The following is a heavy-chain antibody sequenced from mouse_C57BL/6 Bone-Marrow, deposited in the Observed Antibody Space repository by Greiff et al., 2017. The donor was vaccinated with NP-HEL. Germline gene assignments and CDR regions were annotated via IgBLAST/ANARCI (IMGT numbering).Heavy chain of an antibody. CDR1: GFTIKDDY. Sequence: VQLQQSGAELVRPGASVKLSCTASGFTIKDDYMHWVKQRPEQGVEWIGWIDPENGDTEYASKFQGKATITADPSSNTAYLQLSSLTSEDTAVYYCTTFVLLRPYAMDYWGQGTSVTVSS. J-gene: IGHJ4*01. V-gene: IGHV14-4*01. D-gene: IGHD1-1*01. CDR3: TTFVLLRPYAMDY. CDR2: IDPENGDT.